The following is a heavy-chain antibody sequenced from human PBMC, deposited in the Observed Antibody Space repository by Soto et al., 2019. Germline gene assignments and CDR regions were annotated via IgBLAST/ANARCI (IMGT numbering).Heavy chain of an antibody. V-gene: IGHV3-7*03. D-gene: IGHD4-4*01. CDR3: ARDRGYSSFDY. CDR2: INQDVTEK. CDR1: GFTFSNYW. Sequence: PGGSLRLSCAASGFTFSNYWMSWVRQAPGKGLEWVANINQDVTEKNFLDSVMGRFTISRDNAKSSLLLQMNSLRVEDTAVYYCARDRGYSSFDYWSQGTLVTVSS. J-gene: IGHJ4*02.